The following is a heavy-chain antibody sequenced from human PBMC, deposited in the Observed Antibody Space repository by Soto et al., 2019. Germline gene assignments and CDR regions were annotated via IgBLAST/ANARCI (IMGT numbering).Heavy chain of an antibody. D-gene: IGHD2-2*01. CDR1: GGTFNNYV. CDR3: AGRCDSTSCLAHFDY. V-gene: IGHV1-69*06. J-gene: IGHJ4*02. CDR2: IIPIFGTA. Sequence: QVQLVQSGAEVKKPGSSVKVSCKASGGTFNNYVINWERQAPGQGLEWMGGIIPIFGTANYAQKFQGRVTITADKSTSTAYMELNSLRSEDTAVYYCAGRCDSTSCLAHFDYWGQGTLVTVSS.